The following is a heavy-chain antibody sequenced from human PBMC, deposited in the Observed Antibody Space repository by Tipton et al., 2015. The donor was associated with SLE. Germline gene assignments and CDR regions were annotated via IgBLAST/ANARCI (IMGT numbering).Heavy chain of an antibody. CDR3: ARDLDSGSFHWDS. V-gene: IGHV4-31*03. D-gene: IGHD1-26*01. J-gene: IGHJ4*02. CDR2: IWHSGTT. Sequence: TLSLTCSVSSGSISGDGLYWSWIRQPPGKGLEWIGYIWHSGTTYYNPSLKGRPTISLDTSNKQFSLKLTSVTTADTVTYYCARDLDSGSFHWDSWGQGTLVTVSS. CDR1: SGSISGDGLY.